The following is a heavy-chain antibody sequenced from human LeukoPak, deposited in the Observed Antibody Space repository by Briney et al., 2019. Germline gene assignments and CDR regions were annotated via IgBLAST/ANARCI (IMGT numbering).Heavy chain of an antibody. Sequence: SGGSLRLSCAASGFTFSSYAMHWVRQAPGKGLEWVALISYDGSNKYYADSVKGRFTISRDNSKNTLYLQMNSLRAEDTAVYYCAREQQQPLDAFDIWGQGTMVTVSS. CDR3: AREQQQPLDAFDI. V-gene: IGHV3-30-3*01. J-gene: IGHJ3*02. CDR2: ISYDGSNK. D-gene: IGHD6-13*01. CDR1: GFTFSSYA.